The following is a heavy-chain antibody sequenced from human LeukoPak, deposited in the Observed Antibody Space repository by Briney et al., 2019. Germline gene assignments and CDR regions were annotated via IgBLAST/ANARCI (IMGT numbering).Heavy chain of an antibody. Sequence: GGSLRLSCAASGFTFSSYAMSWVRQAPGKGLEWVSAISGSGDSTYYADSVKGRFTISRDNSKNTLYLQMNSLRAEDTAVYYCAKASAMIVVVSKHFDYWGQGTLVTVSS. CDR2: ISGSGDST. V-gene: IGHV3-23*01. D-gene: IGHD3-22*01. J-gene: IGHJ4*02. CDR3: AKASAMIVVVSKHFDY. CDR1: GFTFSSYA.